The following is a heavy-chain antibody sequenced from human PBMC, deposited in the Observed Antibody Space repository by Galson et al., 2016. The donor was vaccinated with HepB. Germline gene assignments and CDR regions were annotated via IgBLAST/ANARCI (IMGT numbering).Heavy chain of an antibody. V-gene: IGHV4-39*01. J-gene: IGHJ4*02. CDR2: IYYNGRT. CDR3: VRLIHCSSVSCNGY. Sequence: SETLSLTCTVSGGSTGSNRYYWGWIRQPPGKGLEWIGTIYYNGRTHYNSSLKSRVTMSVDTSKNQFSLKLSSVTAADTAVYYCVRLIHCSSVSCNGYWGQGTLVTVSS. CDR1: GGSTGSNRYY. D-gene: IGHD2-2*01.